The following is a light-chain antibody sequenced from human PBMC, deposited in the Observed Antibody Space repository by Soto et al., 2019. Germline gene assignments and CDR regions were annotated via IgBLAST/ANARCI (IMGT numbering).Light chain of an antibody. CDR3: CADAGRSTYV. CDR2: EVS. CDR1: SSDVGSYNF. V-gene: IGLV2-23*02. J-gene: IGLJ1*01. Sequence: QSALTQPASVSGSPGQSITISCTRTSSDVGSYNFVSWYQQHPGKVPKVMIYEVSKRPSGVSDRFSGSKSGNTASLTISGLQAGDDADYYCCADAGRSTYVFGTGTKLTVL.